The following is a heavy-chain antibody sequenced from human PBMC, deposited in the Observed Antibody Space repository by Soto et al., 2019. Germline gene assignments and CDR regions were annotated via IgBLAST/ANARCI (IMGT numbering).Heavy chain of an antibody. V-gene: IGHV3-21*01. Sequence: GGSLRLSCAASGFTDSSNYMSWVRQAPGKGLEWVSSISSSSSYIYYADSVKGRFTISRDNAKNSLYLQMNSLRAEDTAVYYCARPYSGYDLDYWGQGTLVTVSS. CDR1: GFTDSSNY. CDR2: ISSSSSYI. J-gene: IGHJ4*02. CDR3: ARPYSGYDLDY. D-gene: IGHD5-12*01.